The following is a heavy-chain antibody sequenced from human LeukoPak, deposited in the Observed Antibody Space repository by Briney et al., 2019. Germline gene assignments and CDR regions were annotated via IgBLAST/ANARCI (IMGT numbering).Heavy chain of an antibody. V-gene: IGHV3-74*01. D-gene: IGHD2-8*02. CDR2: ISGDGRNI. J-gene: IGHJ4*02. CDR3: ARDPRGVLVFDY. CDR1: GFTFSTHA. Sequence: GGSLRLSCVGSGFTFSTHAMSWVRLAPGKGLEWVSRISGDGRNINYADSVRGRFTISRDNAKNTLYLQMNTLRVEDTAVYYCARDPRGVLVFDYWGQGTLVTVSS.